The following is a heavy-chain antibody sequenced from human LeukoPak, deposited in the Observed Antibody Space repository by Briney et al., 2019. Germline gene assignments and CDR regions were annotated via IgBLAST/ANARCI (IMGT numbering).Heavy chain of an antibody. V-gene: IGHV3-66*01. CDR1: GFTVSSSY. Sequence: GGSLRLSCAASGFTVSSSYMTWVRQAPGKGLEWVSVIYGGGSTYYADSVKGRFTISRDNSENTLYLHMNSLRAEDTAVYYCARGRQIYYDSSGYYDNWFDPWGQGTLVTVSS. J-gene: IGHJ5*02. D-gene: IGHD3-22*01. CDR3: ARGRQIYYDSSGYYDNWFDP. CDR2: IYGGGST.